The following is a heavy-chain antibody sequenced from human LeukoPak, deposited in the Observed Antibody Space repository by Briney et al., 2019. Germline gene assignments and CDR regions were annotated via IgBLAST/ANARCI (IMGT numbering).Heavy chain of an antibody. CDR3: ARHQRGNSDAFDI. D-gene: IGHD4-23*01. CDR1: SGSFSSYY. V-gene: IGHV4-59*01. J-gene: IGHJ3*02. Sequence: SETLSLTCTVSSGSFSSYYWSWIRQPPGKGLEWIGYIYYSGSTKYNPALTSRVTISVDTSKNRFALTLSSVTAADTAVFYCARHQRGNSDAFDIWGQGTMVTVSS. CDR2: IYYSGST.